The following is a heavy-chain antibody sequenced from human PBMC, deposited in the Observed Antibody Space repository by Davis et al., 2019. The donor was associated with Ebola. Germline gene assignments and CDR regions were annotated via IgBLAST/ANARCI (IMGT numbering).Heavy chain of an antibody. CDR2: IDPGDSYV. CDR1: GYTFARYW. V-gene: IGHV5-10-1*01. D-gene: IGHD2-21*02. CDR3: ARHECVADCSEFDF. J-gene: IGHJ4*02. Sequence: GESLKISCQASGYTFARYWISWVRQRPGKGLEWMGKIDPGDSYVKYSPSFQGHVTFSADRSTSVVYLQWTSLEASDTATYCARHECVADCSEFDFWGQGTRVTVSS.